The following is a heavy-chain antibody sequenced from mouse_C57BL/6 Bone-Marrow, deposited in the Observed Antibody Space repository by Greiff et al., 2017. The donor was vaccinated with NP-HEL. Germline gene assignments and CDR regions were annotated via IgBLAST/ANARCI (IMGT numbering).Heavy chain of an antibody. CDR2: INYDGSST. V-gene: IGHV5-16*01. Sequence: EVKLMESEGGLVQPGSSMKLSCTASGFTFSDYYMAWVRQVPEKGLEWVANINYDGSSTYYLDSLKSRFIISGDNAKNILYLQMSSLKSEDTATYYCARDGYGSSYWYFDVWGTGTTVTVSS. CDR1: GFTFSDYY. CDR3: ARDGYGSSYWYFDV. D-gene: IGHD1-1*01. J-gene: IGHJ1*03.